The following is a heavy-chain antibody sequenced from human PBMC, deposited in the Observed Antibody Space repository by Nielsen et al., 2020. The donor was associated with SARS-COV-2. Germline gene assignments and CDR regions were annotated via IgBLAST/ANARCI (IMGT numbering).Heavy chain of an antibody. D-gene: IGHD6-19*01. Sequence: GGSLRLSCAASGFSFSNYAMNWVRHAPGKGLEWVSAISGRGGNTFYADSVKGRFTISRDNSKSTLYLQMNSLSAEDTAIYYCAKRSGYTSGWYGDYWGQGTLVTVSS. CDR2: ISGRGGNT. J-gene: IGHJ4*02. CDR3: AKRSGYTSGWYGDY. CDR1: GFSFSNYA. V-gene: IGHV3-23*01.